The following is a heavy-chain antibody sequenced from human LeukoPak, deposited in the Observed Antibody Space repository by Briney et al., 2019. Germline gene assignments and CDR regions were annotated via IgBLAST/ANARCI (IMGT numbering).Heavy chain of an antibody. Sequence: SETLSLTCTVSGGSISSYYWSWIRQPAGKGLEWIGRIYTSGSTNYNPSLKSRVTMSVDTSKNQFSLKLNSVTAADTAVYYCAREESPRYSSSWYNYWGQGTLVTVSS. CDR1: GGSISSYY. D-gene: IGHD6-13*01. CDR2: IYTSGST. V-gene: IGHV4-4*07. CDR3: AREESPRYSSSWYNY. J-gene: IGHJ4*02.